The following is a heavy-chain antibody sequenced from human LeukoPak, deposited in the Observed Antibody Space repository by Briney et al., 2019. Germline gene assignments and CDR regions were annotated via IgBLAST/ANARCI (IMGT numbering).Heavy chain of an antibody. CDR3: ARQADNNWFDS. Sequence: ASVTVSCKASGYTFTDYYMHWVRQAPGQGLEWMGWINPNSGSTKYAQEFQGRVTMTRDTSISTAYMELSRLRSDDSAVFYCARQADNNWFDSWGQGTLVTVSS. CDR2: INPNSGST. CDR1: GYTFTDYY. D-gene: IGHD2-15*01. J-gene: IGHJ5*01. V-gene: IGHV1-2*02.